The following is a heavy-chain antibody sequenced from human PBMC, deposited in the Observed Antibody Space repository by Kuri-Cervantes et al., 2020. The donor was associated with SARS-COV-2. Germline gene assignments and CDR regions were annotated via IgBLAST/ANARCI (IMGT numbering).Heavy chain of an antibody. CDR3: ATDLATGFSGVVVPAASPLHY. J-gene: IGHJ4*02. D-gene: IGHD2-2*01. V-gene: IGHV1-69*04. Sequence: SVKVSCKASGGTFSSYAISWVRQAPGQGLEWMGRIIPILGIANYAQKFQGRVTITADKSTSTAYMELSSLRSEDTAVYYRATDLATGFSGVVVPAASPLHYWAQGTLVTVSS. CDR1: GGTFSSYA. CDR2: IIPILGIA.